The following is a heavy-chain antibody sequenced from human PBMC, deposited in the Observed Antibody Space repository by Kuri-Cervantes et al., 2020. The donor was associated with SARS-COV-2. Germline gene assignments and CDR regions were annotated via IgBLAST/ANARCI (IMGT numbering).Heavy chain of an antibody. D-gene: IGHD2-2*01. CDR1: GFTFSSYA. Sequence: GGSLRLSCAASGFTFSSYAMSWVRQAPGKGLEWVSAISGSGGSTYYADSVKGRFTISRDNSKNTLYLQMNSLRSEDTAVYYCAAGLPAAMDYYYYYMDVWGKGTTVTVSS. J-gene: IGHJ6*03. CDR3: AAGLPAAMDYYYYYMDV. V-gene: IGHV3-23*01. CDR2: ISGSGGST.